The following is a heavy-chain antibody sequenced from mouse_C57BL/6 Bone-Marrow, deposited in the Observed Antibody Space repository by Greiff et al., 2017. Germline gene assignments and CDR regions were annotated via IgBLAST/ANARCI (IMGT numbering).Heavy chain of an antibody. D-gene: IGHD1-1*01. CDR2: LYPGDGDT. J-gene: IGHJ3*01. CDR1: GYAFSSSW. Sequence: VQLQQSGPELVKPGASVKISCKASGYAFSSSWMNWVKQRPGKGLEWIGRLYPGDGDTNYNGKFKGKATLTADKSSSTAYMQLSSLTSEDSAVYFCARSRRLFAYWGQGTLVTVSA. CDR3: ARSRRLFAY. V-gene: IGHV1-82*01.